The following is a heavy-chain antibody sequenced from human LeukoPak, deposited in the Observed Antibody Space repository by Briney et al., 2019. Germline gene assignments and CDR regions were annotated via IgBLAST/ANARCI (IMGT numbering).Heavy chain of an antibody. CDR3: ARGYDFWSGYREGGPGSDI. V-gene: IGHV1-69*13. CDR2: IIPIFGTA. CDR1: GYTFTSYD. Sequence: GASVKVSCKASGYTFTSYDINWVRQAPGQGLEWMGGIIPIFGTANYAQKFQGRVTITADESTSTAYMELSSLRSEDTAVYYCARGYDFWSGYREGGPGSDIWGQGTMVTVSS. J-gene: IGHJ3*02. D-gene: IGHD3-3*01.